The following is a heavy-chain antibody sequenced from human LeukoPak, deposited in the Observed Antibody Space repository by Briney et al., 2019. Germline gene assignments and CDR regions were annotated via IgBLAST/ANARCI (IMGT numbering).Heavy chain of an antibody. Sequence: GGSLRLSCAASGLTFSSYSMNWVRQAPGKGLEWVSSISSSSSYIYYADSVKGRFTISRDNAKNSLYLQMNSLRAEDTAVYYCARGRLLSGYEDFDYWGQGTLVTVSS. CDR1: GLTFSSYS. D-gene: IGHD5-12*01. V-gene: IGHV3-21*01. CDR2: ISSSSSYI. CDR3: ARGRLLSGYEDFDY. J-gene: IGHJ4*02.